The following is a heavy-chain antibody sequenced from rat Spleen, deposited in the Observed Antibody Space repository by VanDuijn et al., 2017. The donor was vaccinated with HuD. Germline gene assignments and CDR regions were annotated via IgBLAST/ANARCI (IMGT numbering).Heavy chain of an antibody. J-gene: IGHJ2*01. D-gene: IGHD1-11*01. CDR3: ARHVYGGYSEGYFDY. V-gene: IGHV5-29*01. Sequence: EVHLVESGGGLVQPGRSLKVSCAASGFTFSDYGMAWVRQAPTKGLEWVATISYDGSNTHYRDSVKGRFTIFRENAKSTLSLQMDSLRSEDTATYYCARHVYGGYSEGYFDYWGQGVMVTVSS. CDR2: ISYDGSNT. CDR1: GFTFSDYG.